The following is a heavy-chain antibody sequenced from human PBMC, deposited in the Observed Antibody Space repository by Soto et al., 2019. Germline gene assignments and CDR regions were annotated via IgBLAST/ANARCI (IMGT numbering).Heavy chain of an antibody. CDR2: INAGNGNT. CDR1: GYTFTSYS. J-gene: IGHJ4*02. D-gene: IGHD6-13*01. Sequence: GASVKVSCKASGYTFTSYSMHWVRQAPGQRLEWMGWINAGNGNTKYSQKFQGRVTITRDTSASTAYMELSSLRSEDTAVYYCARVFAVGSSWYYSYWGQGTLVTVSS. V-gene: IGHV1-3*01. CDR3: ARVFAVGSSWYYSY.